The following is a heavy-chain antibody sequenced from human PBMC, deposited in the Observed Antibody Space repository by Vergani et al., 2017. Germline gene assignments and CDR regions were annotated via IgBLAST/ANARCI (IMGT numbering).Heavy chain of an antibody. CDR1: GGSFSGYY. CDR3: AKDPRQGWDSSGYYEGQYFDL. CDR2: ISGSGGST. J-gene: IGHJ2*01. Sequence: VQLQQWGAGLLKPSETLSLTCAVYGGSFSGYYWSWIRQPPGKGLEWVSAISGSGGSTYYADSVKGRFTISRDNSKNTLYLQMNSLRAEDTAVYYCAKDPRQGWDSSGYYEGQYFDLWGRGTLVTVSS. D-gene: IGHD3-22*01. V-gene: IGHV3-23*01.